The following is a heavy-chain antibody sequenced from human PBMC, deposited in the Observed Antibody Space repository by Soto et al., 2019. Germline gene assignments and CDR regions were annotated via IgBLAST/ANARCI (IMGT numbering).Heavy chain of an antibody. Sequence: PGGSLRLSCAASGFTFGRYDVHWVSQAKGKGLEWVSAIGSGGDTYYADSVKGRFTISRENAKNSLFLQMNSLRDGDTAVYYCARRSGSRQYYFDYWGQGTLVTVSS. D-gene: IGHD3-10*01. V-gene: IGHV3-13*01. CDR2: IGSGGDT. CDR3: ARRSGSRQYYFDY. CDR1: GFTFGRYD. J-gene: IGHJ4*02.